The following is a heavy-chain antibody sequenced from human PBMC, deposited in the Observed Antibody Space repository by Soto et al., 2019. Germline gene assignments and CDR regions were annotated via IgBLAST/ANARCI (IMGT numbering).Heavy chain of an antibody. CDR3: AKVGSYGYGSNSDVEY. CDR1: GFTFRNYG. J-gene: IGHJ4*02. V-gene: IGHV3-30*18. D-gene: IGHD5-18*01. Sequence: QVQLVESGGGVVQPGSSLRLSCAVSGFTFRNYGMHWVRQAPGKGLEWVALISYDGSDQYYGESVKGRFTISRDSSKNNLYLDVSSLRLEDTAVSYCAKVGSYGYGSNSDVEYWGQGTMVTVSS. CDR2: ISYDGSDQ.